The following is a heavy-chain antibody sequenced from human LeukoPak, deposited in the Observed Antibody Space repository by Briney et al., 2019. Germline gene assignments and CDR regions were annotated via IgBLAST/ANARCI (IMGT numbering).Heavy chain of an antibody. J-gene: IGHJ4*02. CDR1: GFTLSSYA. D-gene: IGHD3-10*01. CDR2: ISGSGGCT. CDR3: AKDYYGSGSVLFFMYYFDY. Sequence: GGSLRLSCAASGFTLSSYAMSWVRQAPGKGLEWVSAISGSGGCTYYADSVKGRFTISRDNSKNTLYLQMNSLRAEDTAVYYCAKDYYGSGSVLFFMYYFDYWGQGTLVTVSS. V-gene: IGHV3-23*01.